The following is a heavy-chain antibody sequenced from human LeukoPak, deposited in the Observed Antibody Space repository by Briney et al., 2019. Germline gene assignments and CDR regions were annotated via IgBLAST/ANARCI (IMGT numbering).Heavy chain of an antibody. Sequence: SVKVSCKASGGIYRRYSITWVRQAPGQGLGWMGGIVPPLGTANYAQKFQGRVTITTDASTNTAYMELTSLTSEDAAVYYCTTYCSNIAEYFEHWGQGTLVSVSS. J-gene: IGHJ1*01. CDR3: TTYCSNIAEYFEH. CDR2: IVPPLGTA. D-gene: IGHD2-2*01. V-gene: IGHV1-69*16. CDR1: GGIYRRYS.